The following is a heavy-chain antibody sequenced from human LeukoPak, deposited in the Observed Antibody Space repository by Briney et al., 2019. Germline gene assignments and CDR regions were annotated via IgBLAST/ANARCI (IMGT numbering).Heavy chain of an antibody. J-gene: IGHJ5*02. D-gene: IGHD2-2*01. CDR1: GGTFSSYT. CDR2: IIPILGIA. V-gene: IGHV1-69*04. CDR3: ARDRGGYCSSTSCLNWFDP. Sequence: SVKVSCKASGGTFSSYTISWVGQAPGQRLEWMGRIIPILGIANYAQKFQGRVTITADKSTSTAYMELSSLRSEDTAVYYCARDRGGYCSSTSCLNWFDPWGQGTLVTVSS.